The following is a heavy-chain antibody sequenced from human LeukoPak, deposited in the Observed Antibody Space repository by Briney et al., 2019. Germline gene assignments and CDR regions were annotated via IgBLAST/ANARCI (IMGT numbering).Heavy chain of an antibody. CDR3: ARPYSNYAWCFDY. D-gene: IGHD4-11*01. J-gene: IGHJ4*02. Sequence: GGSLRLSCAASGFTFSSYGMHWVRQAPGKGLEWVAVIWYDESNKYYADSVKGRFTISRDNSKNTLYLRMNSLRAEDTAVYYCARPYSNYAWCFDYWGQGTLVTVSS. CDR2: IWYDESNK. CDR1: GFTFSSYG. V-gene: IGHV3-33*01.